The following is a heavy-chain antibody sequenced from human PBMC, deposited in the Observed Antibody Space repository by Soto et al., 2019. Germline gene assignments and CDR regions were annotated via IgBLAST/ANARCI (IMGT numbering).Heavy chain of an antibody. CDR3: ARAARGSVIQLWSFDY. J-gene: IGHJ4*02. CDR1: GGSISSSSYY. D-gene: IGHD5-18*01. CDR2: IYYSGST. Sequence: TSETLSLTCTVSGGSISSSSYYWGWIRQPPGKGLEWIGSIYYSGSTYYNPSLKSRVTISVDTSKNQFSLKLSSVTAADTAVYYCARAARGSVIQLWSFDYWGQGTLVTVSS. V-gene: IGHV4-39*01.